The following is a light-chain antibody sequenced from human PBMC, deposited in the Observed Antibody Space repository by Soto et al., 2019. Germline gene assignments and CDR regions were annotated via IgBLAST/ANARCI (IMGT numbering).Light chain of an antibody. Sequence: SVLAQPTSVSGSPGQSITMSCTGNHNDIGTYDYVSWYQQHPGRAPRLLIHGVTTRPSGISGRFSASKSGLTASLTISGLQPEDEADYYCSSSTSNRIYVFGPGTKVTVL. J-gene: IGLJ1*01. CDR3: SSSTSNRIYV. CDR2: GVT. CDR1: HNDIGTYDY. V-gene: IGLV2-14*03.